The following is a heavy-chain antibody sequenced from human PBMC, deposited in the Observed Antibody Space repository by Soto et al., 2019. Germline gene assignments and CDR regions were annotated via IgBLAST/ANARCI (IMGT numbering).Heavy chain of an antibody. D-gene: IGHD3-10*01. V-gene: IGHV3-33*01. CDR1: GFTFDNFG. CDR3: ARSPRVRGGTASRGC. J-gene: IGHJ4*02. Sequence: QVQLVESEGGVVQPGRSLRLSCAASGFTFDNFGMHWVRQAPGKGLAWVSVIYYDGSKKYYADSVRGRFTISRDNSKNMLYLQMDSLRAEDTATYYCARSPRVRGGTASRGCWGQGTLVTVSS. CDR2: IYYDGSKK.